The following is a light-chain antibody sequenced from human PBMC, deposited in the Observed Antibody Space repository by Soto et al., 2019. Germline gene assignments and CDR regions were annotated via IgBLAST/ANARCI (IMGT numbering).Light chain of an antibody. CDR2: LGS. Sequence: VMTLAALSLPVTPGAPASIYCRSSKSLLRSNGYNYLDWYLQKPGQSPKLLIYLGSNRASGVPDRFSGSGSGTDSTLKISRVEAEDVGVYYCMQPLQSWTFGQGTKVDIK. J-gene: IGKJ1*01. CDR3: MQPLQSWT. V-gene: IGKV2-28*01. CDR1: KSLLRSNGYNY.